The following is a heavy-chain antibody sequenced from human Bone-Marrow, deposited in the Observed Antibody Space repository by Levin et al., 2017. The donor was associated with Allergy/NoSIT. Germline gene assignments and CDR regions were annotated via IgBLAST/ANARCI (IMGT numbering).Heavy chain of an antibody. V-gene: IGHV3-13*01. CDR1: GFNFNTYD. J-gene: IGHJ6*02. CDR3: VRSDEGGMDV. Sequence: PGGSLRLSCAASGFNFNTYDMHWVRHATGKGLEWVSGLGSAGDTYYPGSVKGRFTISRENAKNSLYLQMNSLRAGDTAVYCCVRSDEGGMDVWGQGTTVTVSS. CDR2: LGSAGDT.